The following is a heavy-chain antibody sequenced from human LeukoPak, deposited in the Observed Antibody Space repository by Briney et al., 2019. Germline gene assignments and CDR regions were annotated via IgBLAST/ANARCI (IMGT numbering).Heavy chain of an antibody. Sequence: PGGSLRLSCAASGFTFSNYWMIWVRQAQGEGLEWVGNIKEDGSEKRYADSVRGRFTISRDNAQTSIYLQMNSQRAEDTAVYYCARASKPWLQLTWGQGTLVTVSS. J-gene: IGHJ5*02. CDR1: GFTFSNYW. CDR3: ARASKPWLQLT. D-gene: IGHD5-24*01. V-gene: IGHV3-7*05. CDR2: IKEDGSEK.